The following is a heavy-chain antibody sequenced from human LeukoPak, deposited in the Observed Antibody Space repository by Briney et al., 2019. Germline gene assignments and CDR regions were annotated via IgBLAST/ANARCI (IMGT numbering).Heavy chain of an antibody. Sequence: SGGSLRLSCAASGFVFSRKDMHWIRQVRGKGLEWVSTIGVVSDTYYSDSVKGRFFISREDDKNSLYLQMNSLTAGDTGVYYCARGGRSSDTFDFGGQGTLVTVSS. J-gene: IGHJ4*02. V-gene: IGHV3-13*01. CDR2: IGVVSDT. CDR3: ARGGRSSDTFDF. D-gene: IGHD1-26*01. CDR1: GFVFSRKD.